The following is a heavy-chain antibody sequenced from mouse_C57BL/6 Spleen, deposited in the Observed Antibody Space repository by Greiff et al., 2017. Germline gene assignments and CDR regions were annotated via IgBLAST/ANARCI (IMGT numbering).Heavy chain of an antibody. V-gene: IGHV5-9*01. CDR3: ASVIPKPYWYFDV. CDR2: ISGGGGNT. Sequence: EVKLQESGGGLVKPGRSLKLSCAASGFTFSSYTMSWVRQTPEKRLEWVATISGGGGNTYYPDSVKGRFTISRDNAKNTLYLQMSSLRSEDTALYYCASVIPKPYWYFDVWGTGTTVTVSS. J-gene: IGHJ1*03. CDR1: GFTFSSYT.